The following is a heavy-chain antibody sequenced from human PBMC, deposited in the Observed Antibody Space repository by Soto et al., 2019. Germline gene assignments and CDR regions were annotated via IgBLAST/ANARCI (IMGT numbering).Heavy chain of an antibody. D-gene: IGHD2-2*01. CDR3: AREYCSSTSCTYYFDY. CDR2: IYHSGST. V-gene: IGHV4-30-2*01. CDR1: GGSISSGGYS. Sequence: SEALSLTCAVPGGSISSGGYSWSWIRQPPGKGLEWIGYIYHSGSTYYNPSLKSRVTISVDRSKNQFSLKLSSVTAADTAVYYCAREYCSSTSCTYYFDYWGQGTLVTVSS. J-gene: IGHJ4*02.